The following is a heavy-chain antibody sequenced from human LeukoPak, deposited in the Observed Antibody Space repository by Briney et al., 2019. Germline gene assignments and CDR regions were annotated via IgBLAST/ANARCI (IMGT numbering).Heavy chain of an antibody. CDR1: GYTFTGYY. CDR3: ARDKNIAAAGTRYFGY. J-gene: IGHJ4*02. D-gene: IGHD6-13*01. Sequence: ASVKVSCKASGYTFTGYYMHWVRQAPGQGLEWMGWINPNSGGTNYAQKFQGRVTMTRDTSISTAYMELSRLRSDDTAVYYCARDKNIAAAGTRYFGYWGQGTLVTVSS. V-gene: IGHV1-2*02. CDR2: INPNSGGT.